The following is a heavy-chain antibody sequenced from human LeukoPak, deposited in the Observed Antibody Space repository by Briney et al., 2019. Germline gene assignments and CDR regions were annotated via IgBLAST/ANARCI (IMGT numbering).Heavy chain of an antibody. CDR2: ISWNSGSI. V-gene: IGHV3-9*03. CDR3: AKDSGGGDYYYYYMDV. J-gene: IGHJ6*03. CDR1: GFTFDDYA. Sequence: GRSLRLSCAAPGFTFDDYAMHWVRQAPGKGLEWVSGISWNSGSIGYADSVKGRFTISRDNAKNSLYLQMNSLRAEDMALYYCAKDSGGGDYYYYYMDVWGKGTTVTVSS. D-gene: IGHD3-10*01.